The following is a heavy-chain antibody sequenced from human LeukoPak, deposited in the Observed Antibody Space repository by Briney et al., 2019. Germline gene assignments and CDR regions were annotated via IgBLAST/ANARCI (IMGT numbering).Heavy chain of an antibody. J-gene: IGHJ4*02. V-gene: IGHV3-7*01. CDR2: INQDGSEK. CDR3: ARDPSRRYTYGYGDS. Sequence: GGSLRLSCAASGFTFSGYWMNWVRQPPGKGLEWVANINQDGSEKCYVDSVKGRFTISRDNARRSLYLQMNSLRAEDTGLYYCARDPSRRYTYGYGDSWGQGTLVTVSS. CDR1: GFTFSGYW. D-gene: IGHD5-18*01.